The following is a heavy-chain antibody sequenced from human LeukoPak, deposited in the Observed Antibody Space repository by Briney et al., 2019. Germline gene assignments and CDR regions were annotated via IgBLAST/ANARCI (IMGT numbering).Heavy chain of an antibody. CDR2: ISAYNGNT. V-gene: IGHV1-18*01. Sequence: ASVKVSCKASGYTFTSYGFSWVRQAPGQGLEWMGWISAYNGNTNYAQKLQGRVTMTTDTSTSTAYMELRSLRSDDTAVYYCARDRVPAAMAVNWFDPSGQGTLVTVSS. CDR1: GYTFTSYG. J-gene: IGHJ5*02. CDR3: ARDRVPAAMAVNWFDP. D-gene: IGHD2-2*01.